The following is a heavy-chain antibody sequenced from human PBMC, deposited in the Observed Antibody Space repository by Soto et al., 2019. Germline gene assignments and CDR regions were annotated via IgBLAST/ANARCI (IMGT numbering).Heavy chain of an antibody. CDR3: ASIISGDPGDF. D-gene: IGHD4-17*01. Sequence: EVQLVESGGGLVKPGGSLRLSCAASGFTFSDYGMNWVRQAPGKGLEWVAFISRSGTSLYYADSVKGRFTISRDNAKNSLSLQRISLRAEDTSVYYCASIISGDPGDFWGQGTLVTVSS. V-gene: IGHV3-21*01. CDR2: ISRSGTSL. J-gene: IGHJ4*02. CDR1: GFTFSDYG.